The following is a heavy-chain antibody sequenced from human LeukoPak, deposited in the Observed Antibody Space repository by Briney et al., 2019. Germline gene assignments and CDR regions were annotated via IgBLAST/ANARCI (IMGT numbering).Heavy chain of an antibody. CDR2: IYTSGST. CDR1: GDSINSGSYY. CDR3: ARVRGKMDV. V-gene: IGHV4-61*02. J-gene: IGHJ6*04. Sequence: PSETLSLTCTVSGDSINSGSYYWTWIRQPAGQGLEWIGRIYTSGSTNYNPSLKGRVTLSIDTSKNLFSLQLSSVTAADTAVCYCARVRGKMDVWGKGTTVTISS. D-gene: IGHD3-10*01.